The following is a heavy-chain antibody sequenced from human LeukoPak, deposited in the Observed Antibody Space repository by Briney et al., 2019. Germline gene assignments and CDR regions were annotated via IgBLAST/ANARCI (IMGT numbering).Heavy chain of an antibody. CDR1: GYTFNRYA. V-gene: IGHV1-18*01. D-gene: IGHD3-22*01. CDR3: ARERSPRDYHDSSDYLFYFDY. Sequence: ASVKLCCRASGYTFNRYAMRRVRQGPGRGLGWMGWTNGNNGNTNFAHNLEGRVNMTPDPSASTAYMELTTLRSDDTAVYYCARERSPRDYHDSSDYLFYFDYWGQGTLVTVSS. J-gene: IGHJ4*02. CDR2: TNGNNGNT.